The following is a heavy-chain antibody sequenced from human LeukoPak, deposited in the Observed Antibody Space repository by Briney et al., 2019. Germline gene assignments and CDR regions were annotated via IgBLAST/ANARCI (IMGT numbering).Heavy chain of an antibody. CDR2: INHSGST. Sequence: PSETLSLTCAVYGGSFSGYYWSWIRQPPGKRLEWIGEINHSGSTNYNPSPKSRVTISVDTSKNQFSLKLSSVTAADTAVYYCAIYGSGSYYKDYWGQGTLVTVSS. V-gene: IGHV4-34*01. J-gene: IGHJ4*02. CDR1: GGSFSGYY. CDR3: AIYGSGSYYKDY. D-gene: IGHD3-10*01.